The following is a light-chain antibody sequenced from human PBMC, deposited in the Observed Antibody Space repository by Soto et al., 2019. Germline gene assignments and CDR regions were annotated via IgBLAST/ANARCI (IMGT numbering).Light chain of an antibody. CDR3: HQRDSWPLT. V-gene: IGKV3-11*01. CDR2: DVS. J-gene: IGKJ4*01. Sequence: ENVLTQSPATLSLSPGEVATLSCRASESVGSDLAWYQQKPGQPPRLLIYDVSGRATGVTARFSGSGSGTDVTLTISSLEPEDFAVYYCHQRDSWPLTFGGGTKVEIK. CDR1: ESVGSD.